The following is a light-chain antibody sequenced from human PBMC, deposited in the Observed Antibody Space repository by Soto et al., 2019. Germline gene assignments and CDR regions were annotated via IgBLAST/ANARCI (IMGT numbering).Light chain of an antibody. V-gene: IGKV3-11*01. CDR3: QQRKT. Sequence: EIALTQSPATLSLSPGERATLSCRASQSVSRYLAWYQQKPGQAPRLLIYDASNRATGIPARFSGSGSGTDFTLTISSLEPEDFAVYYCQQRKTFGQGTKVDIK. CDR1: QSVSRY. J-gene: IGKJ1*01. CDR2: DAS.